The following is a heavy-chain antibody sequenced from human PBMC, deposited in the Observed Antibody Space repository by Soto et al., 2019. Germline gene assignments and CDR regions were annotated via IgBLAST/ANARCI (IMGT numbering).Heavy chain of an antibody. D-gene: IGHD6-13*01. CDR2: IWYDGSNK. Sequence: GGTLRLSCAASGFTFSSYGMHWVRQAPGKGLEWVAVIWYDGSNKYYADSVKGRFTISRDNSKNTLYLQMNSLRAEDKAVYYCARNIAAAEIPAFDPWGQGTLVTVPQ. CDR1: GFTFSSYG. V-gene: IGHV3-33*01. J-gene: IGHJ5*02. CDR3: ARNIAAAEIPAFDP.